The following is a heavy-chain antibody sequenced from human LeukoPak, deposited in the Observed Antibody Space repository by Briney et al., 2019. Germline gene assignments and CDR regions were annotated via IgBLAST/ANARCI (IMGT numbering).Heavy chain of an antibody. V-gene: IGHV4-59*12. Sequence: SETLSLTCTVSGGSISTYYWSWIRQPPGKGLEWIAFIHYSGSTNYNPSLKSRVTISEDTSKNQFSLKLSSVTAADTAVYYCARDVTMVPGVYSRIAFDIWGQGTMVTVSS. CDR1: GGSISTYY. J-gene: IGHJ3*02. CDR3: ARDVTMVPGVYSRIAFDI. D-gene: IGHD3-10*01. CDR2: IHYSGST.